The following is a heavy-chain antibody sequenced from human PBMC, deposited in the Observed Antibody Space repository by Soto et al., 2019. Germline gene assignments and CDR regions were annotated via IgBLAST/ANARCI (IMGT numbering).Heavy chain of an antibody. CDR3: ARVDFWSGYGWFDP. V-gene: IGHV4-59*01. CDR1: GGSISSYY. D-gene: IGHD3-3*01. CDR2: IYYSGST. Sequence: SETLSLTCTVSGGSISSYYWSWIRQPPGKGLEWIGYIYYSGSTNYNPSLKSRVTISVDTSKNQFSLKLSSVTAADTAVYYCARVDFWSGYGWFDPWGQGTLVTVSS. J-gene: IGHJ5*02.